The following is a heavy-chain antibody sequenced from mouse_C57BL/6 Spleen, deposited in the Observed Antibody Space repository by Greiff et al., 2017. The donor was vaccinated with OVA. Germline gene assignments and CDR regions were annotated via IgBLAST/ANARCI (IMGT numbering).Heavy chain of an antibody. Sequence: VQLKQSGPELVKPGASVKISCKASGYSFTGYYMNWVKQSPEKSLEWIGEINPSTGGTTYNQKFKAKATLTVDKSSSTAYMQLKSLTSEDSAVYYCARPGTSTGWYFDVWGTGTTVTVSS. V-gene: IGHV1-42*01. D-gene: IGHD5-1*01. CDR1: GYSFTGYY. CDR3: ARPGTSTGWYFDV. CDR2: INPSTGGT. J-gene: IGHJ1*03.